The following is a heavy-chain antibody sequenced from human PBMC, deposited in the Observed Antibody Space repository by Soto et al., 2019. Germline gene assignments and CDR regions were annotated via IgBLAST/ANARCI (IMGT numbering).Heavy chain of an antibody. CDR3: ARVQYCSFCTCFVYPGV. D-gene: IGHD2-8*01. V-gene: IGHV1-69*02. CDR1: VDTFSTHT. CDR2: LIPLLGMT. Sequence: QVQLVQSGAEVKKPGSSVKVYCHASVDTFSTHTITWVRQAPGQGLEWVGRLIPLLGMTDYAQKFQGRVVISADKSTNSAYLVLSRLRPEDTALSYCARVQYCSFCTCFVYPGVWGTRTSVTVSS. J-gene: IGHJ6*03.